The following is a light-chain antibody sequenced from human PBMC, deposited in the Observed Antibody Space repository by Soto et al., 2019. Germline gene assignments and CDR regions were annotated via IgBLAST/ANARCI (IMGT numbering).Light chain of an antibody. J-gene: IGLJ2*01. CDR1: SSDIGTYNL. Sequence: QSVLTQPASVSGSPGQSITISCTGTSSDIGTYNLVSWYQHYPGKAPKLMIYEVTNRPSGVSFRFSGSKSGNTASLTISGLQAEDEADYYCSSYTAINTVTFGGGTKVTVL. CDR3: SSYTAINTVT. CDR2: EVT. V-gene: IGLV2-14*02.